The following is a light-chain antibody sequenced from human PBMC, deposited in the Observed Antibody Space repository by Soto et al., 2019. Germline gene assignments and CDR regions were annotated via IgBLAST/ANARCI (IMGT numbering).Light chain of an antibody. V-gene: IGKV1-5*03. CDR1: QSISSW. J-gene: IGKJ1*01. Sequence: DIPMTQSPSTLSASVGDRVTITCRASQSISSWLAWYQQKPGKAPKLLIYKASSLESGVPSRFSGSGSGTEFNLTISGLQPDDFATYYCQQYNSYSTFGQGTKVESK. CDR3: QQYNSYST. CDR2: KAS.